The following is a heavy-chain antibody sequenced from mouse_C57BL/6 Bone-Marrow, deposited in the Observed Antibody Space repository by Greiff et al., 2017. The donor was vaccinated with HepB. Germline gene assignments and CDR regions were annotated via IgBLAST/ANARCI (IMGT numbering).Heavy chain of an antibody. V-gene: IGHV1-87*01. CDR2: GQGLEWIG. Sequence: VQRVESGPELARPWASVKISCQAFYTFSRRVHFAIRDTNYWMQWVKQRPGQGLEWIGAIYPGNGDTSYNQKFKGKATLTADKSSSTAYMQLRSLTSEDSAVYYCSCWNYDYDGRGYYAMDYWGQGTSVTVSS. D-gene: IGHD2-4*01. J-gene: IGHJ4*01. CDR1: YTFSRRVH. CDR3: SEDSAVYYCSCWNYDYDGRGYYAMDY.